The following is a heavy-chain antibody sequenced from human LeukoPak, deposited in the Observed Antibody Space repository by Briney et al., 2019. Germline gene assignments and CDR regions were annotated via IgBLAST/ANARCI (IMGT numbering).Heavy chain of an antibody. CDR1: GYTFTSYG. CDR3: ARALDSLYCSSTSCYPDFRRSYYYYGMDV. CDR2: ISAYNGNT. J-gene: IGHJ6*02. D-gene: IGHD2-2*01. Sequence: ASVKVSCKASGYTFTSYGISWVRQAPGQGLEWMRWISAYNGNTNYAQKLQGRVTMTTDTSTSTAYMELRSLRSDDTAVYYCARALDSLYCSSTSCYPDFRRSYYYYGMDVWGQGTTVTVSS. V-gene: IGHV1-18*01.